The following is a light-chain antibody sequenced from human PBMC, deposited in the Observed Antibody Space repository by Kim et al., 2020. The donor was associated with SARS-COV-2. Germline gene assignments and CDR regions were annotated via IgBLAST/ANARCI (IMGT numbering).Light chain of an antibody. V-gene: IGKV3-15*01. J-gene: IGKJ1*01. Sequence: EIVMTQSPATLSVSPGERATLSCRASLSVSGNLAWYQQKPGQARRLLIYGASTSTTGIPARFSCSGSGTEFTLTISSLQSEDFAVYYCQQYKNWPPSTFGQGTKVEIK. CDR1: LSVSGN. CDR3: QQYKNWPPST. CDR2: GAS.